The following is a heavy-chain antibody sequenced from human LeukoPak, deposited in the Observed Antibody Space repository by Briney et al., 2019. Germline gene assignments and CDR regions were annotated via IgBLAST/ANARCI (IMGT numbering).Heavy chain of an antibody. J-gene: IGHJ3*02. V-gene: IGHV3-72*01. Sequence: PGGSLRLSCAASGFTFSDHYMDWVRQAPGKGLEWVGRTRNKANSYTTEYAAPVKGRFTISRDDSKNSLYLQMNSLKTEDTAVYYCASTLWELPRGSAFDIWGQGTMVTVSS. CDR1: GFTFSDHY. CDR2: TRNKANSYTT. CDR3: ASTLWELPRGSAFDI. D-gene: IGHD1-26*01.